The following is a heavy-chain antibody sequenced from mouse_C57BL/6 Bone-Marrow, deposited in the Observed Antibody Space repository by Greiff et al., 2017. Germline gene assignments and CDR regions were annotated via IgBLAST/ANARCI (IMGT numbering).Heavy chain of an antibody. Sequence: EVQLQQSGAELVRPGASVKLSCTASGFNIKDDYMHWVKQRPEQGLEWIGWIDPENGDTEYASKFQGKATITADTSSNTAYLQLSSLTSKDTAVYYYTTGLRSYFDYWGQGTTLTVSS. V-gene: IGHV14-4*01. J-gene: IGHJ2*01. CDR2: IDPENGDT. CDR1: GFNIKDDY. D-gene: IGHD1-1*01. CDR3: TTGLRSYFDY.